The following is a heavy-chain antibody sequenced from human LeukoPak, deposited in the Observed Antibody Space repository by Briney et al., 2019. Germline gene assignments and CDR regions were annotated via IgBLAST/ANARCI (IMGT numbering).Heavy chain of an antibody. CDR2: IYYSGNT. CDR1: GGSVSSTNYY. D-gene: IGHD6-13*01. CDR3: ARGPRYSRGQTTMTA. V-gene: IGHV4-39*01. Sequence: SETLSLTCTVSGGSVSSTNYYWGWIRQPPGKGLEWIGSIYYSGNTYYNPSLDSRVTISVDTSKNQFSLRLTSVTAADTAVYYCARGPRYSRGQTTMTAGGKGTTSTASP. J-gene: IGHJ6*04.